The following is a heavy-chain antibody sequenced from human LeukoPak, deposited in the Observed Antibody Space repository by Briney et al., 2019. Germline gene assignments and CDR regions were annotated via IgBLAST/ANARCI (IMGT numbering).Heavy chain of an antibody. V-gene: IGHV1-2*02. Sequence: ASVKVSCKASGYTFTGYYMHWVRQAPGQGLEWMGWINPNSGGTNYAQKLQGRVTMTTDTSTSTAYMELRSLRSDDTAVYYCARAYDFWSGGDYWGQGTLVTVSS. CDR2: INPNSGGT. CDR3: ARAYDFWSGGDY. CDR1: GYTFTGYY. J-gene: IGHJ4*02. D-gene: IGHD3-3*01.